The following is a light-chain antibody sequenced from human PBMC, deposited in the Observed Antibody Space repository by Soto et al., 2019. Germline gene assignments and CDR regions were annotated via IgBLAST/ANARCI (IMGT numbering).Light chain of an antibody. CDR2: DAS. Sequence: EIVLPQSPGTLSLSPGERATLSCSASHSVSSSSLAWYQQRRGQAPRLLIHDASSRATGIPDRFSGSGSGTDFTLTISRLEPEDFAVYYCQQYGGSPRTFGQGTKVDIK. J-gene: IGKJ1*01. V-gene: IGKV3-20*01. CDR3: QQYGGSPRT. CDR1: HSVSSSS.